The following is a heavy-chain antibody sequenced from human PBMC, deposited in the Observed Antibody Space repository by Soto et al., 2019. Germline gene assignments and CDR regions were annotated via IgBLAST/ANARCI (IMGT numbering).Heavy chain of an antibody. CDR2: IYYSGST. CDR1: GGSISSYY. CDR3: ARGTGATDGISPMAGWFSYFDY. V-gene: IGHV4-59*01. Sequence: QVQLQESGPGLVKPSETLSLTCTVSGGSISSYYWSWIRQPPGKGLEWIGCIYYSGSTNYNPSLKSRVTISVDTSKNQFSLKLSSVTAADTAVYYCARGTGATDGISPMAGWFSYFDYWGQGTLVTVSS. D-gene: IGHD6-19*01. J-gene: IGHJ4*02.